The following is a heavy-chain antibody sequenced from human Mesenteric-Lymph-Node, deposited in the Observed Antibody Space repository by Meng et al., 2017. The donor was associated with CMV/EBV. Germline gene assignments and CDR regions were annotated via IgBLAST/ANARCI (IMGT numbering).Heavy chain of an antibody. J-gene: IGHJ4*02. CDR3: ARHQRWLKSEGGFNY. CDR2: CNQSGNP. Sequence: HLQVGGARSLNHSEQRASPGTVSCRASGGSYWSCSRQPLRKGLEWIRECNQSGNPNYNPSLKSRVTISVDTSKNQFSLKMGSVAAADTAVYYCARHQRWLKSEGGFNYWGQGTLVTVSS. CDR1: CRASGGSY. D-gene: IGHD4-23*01. V-gene: IGHV4-34*01.